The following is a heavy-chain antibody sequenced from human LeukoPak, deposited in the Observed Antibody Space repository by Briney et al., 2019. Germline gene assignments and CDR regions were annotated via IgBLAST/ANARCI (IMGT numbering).Heavy chain of an antibody. V-gene: IGHV3-21*01. CDR3: AKDRCSNGIGCYYYYMDV. Sequence: GGSLRLSCVASGFTFSTYSMNWVRQAPGKGLEGVSSISSSSSYIYYADSVKGRFRISRDSSKNILYLQMNSLRAEDTAVYYCAKDRCSNGIGCYYYYMDVWGKGTTVTISS. D-gene: IGHD2-8*01. CDR1: GFTFSTYS. J-gene: IGHJ6*03. CDR2: ISSSSSYI.